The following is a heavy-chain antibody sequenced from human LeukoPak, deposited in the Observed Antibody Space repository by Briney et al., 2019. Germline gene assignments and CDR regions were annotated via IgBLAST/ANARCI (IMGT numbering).Heavy chain of an antibody. CDR3: ARGARIVVVNWYFDL. Sequence: PSETLSLTCTVSGGSISSYYWSWIRQPPGKGLEWIGYIYYSGSTNYNPSLKSRVTISVDTSKNQFSLKLSSVTAADTAVYYWARGARIVVVNWYFDLWGRGTLVTVSS. CDR1: GGSISSYY. CDR2: IYYSGST. D-gene: IGHD3-22*01. J-gene: IGHJ2*01. V-gene: IGHV4-59*01.